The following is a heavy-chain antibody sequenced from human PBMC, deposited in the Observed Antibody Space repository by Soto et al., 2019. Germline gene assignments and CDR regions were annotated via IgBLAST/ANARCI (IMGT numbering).Heavy chain of an antibody. CDR3: AKDRLAGNFDY. CDR1: GFTFSSYA. J-gene: IGHJ4*02. Sequence: GGSLRLSCAASGFTFSSYAMNWVRQAPGKGLEWVATISATGGSTYYADSVKGRFTISRDNSKNTLYLQMNGLRVEDTAVYYCAKDRLAGNFDYWGQGTQVTVSS. CDR2: ISATGGST. V-gene: IGHV3-23*01.